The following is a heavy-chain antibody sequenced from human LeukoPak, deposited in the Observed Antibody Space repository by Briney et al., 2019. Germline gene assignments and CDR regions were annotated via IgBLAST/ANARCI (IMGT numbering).Heavy chain of an antibody. CDR2: ISGSGGST. CDR3: ARVYYYDSSGYYSFFDY. Sequence: PGGSLRLSCAASEFTFSNYAMSWARQAPGKGLEWVSAISGSGGSTYYADSVKGRFTISRDNAKNSLFLQMNGLRAEDTAMYYCARVYYYDSSGYYSFFDYWGQGTLVTVSS. J-gene: IGHJ4*02. D-gene: IGHD3-22*01. V-gene: IGHV3-23*01. CDR1: EFTFSNYA.